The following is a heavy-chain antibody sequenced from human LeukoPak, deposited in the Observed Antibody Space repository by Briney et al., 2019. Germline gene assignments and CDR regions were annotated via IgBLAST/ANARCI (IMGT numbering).Heavy chain of an antibody. D-gene: IGHD2-21*02. V-gene: IGHV3-48*03. Sequence: GGSLRLSCKASGFTFSNYEMNWVRQAPGKGLEWVSYIGTGDNKHYADSLKGRFTTSRDDAKNTLSLQMNSLKVDDTAVYFCARERINCRGDCYDYWGQGTLVTVSS. CDR3: ARERINCRGDCYDY. CDR2: IGTGDNK. J-gene: IGHJ4*02. CDR1: GFTFSNYE.